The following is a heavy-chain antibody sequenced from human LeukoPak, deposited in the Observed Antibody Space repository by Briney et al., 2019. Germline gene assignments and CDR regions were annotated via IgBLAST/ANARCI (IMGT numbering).Heavy chain of an antibody. CDR1: GGSISSGDYY. CDR2: IYYSGST. Sequence: PSQTLSLTCTVSGGSISSGDYYWSWIRQPPGKGLEWIGYIYYSGSTYYNPSLKSRVTISVDTSKNQFSLKLSSVTAADTAVYYCAREGGYARSFDYWGQGTLVTVSS. D-gene: IGHD5-12*01. J-gene: IGHJ4*02. V-gene: IGHV4-30-4*01. CDR3: AREGGYARSFDY.